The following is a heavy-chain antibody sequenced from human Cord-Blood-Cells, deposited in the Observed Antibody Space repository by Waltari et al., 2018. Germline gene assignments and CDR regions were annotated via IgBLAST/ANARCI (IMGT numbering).Heavy chain of an antibody. CDR3: ARYPVGIAAAGSAFDI. Sequence: QVQLQESGPGLVKPSGTLSLTCAVSGGSISSSNWWSWVRQPPGKGLEWIGEIYPRGSTNYNPPLKSQVTISVDKSKNQFALKLSSVTAADTAVYYCARYPVGIAAAGSAFDIWGQGTMVTVSS. CDR2: IYPRGST. D-gene: IGHD6-13*01. V-gene: IGHV4-4*02. J-gene: IGHJ3*02. CDR1: GGSISSSNW.